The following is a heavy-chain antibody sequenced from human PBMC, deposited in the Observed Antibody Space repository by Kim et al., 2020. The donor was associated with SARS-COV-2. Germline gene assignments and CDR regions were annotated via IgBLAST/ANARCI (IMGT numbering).Heavy chain of an antibody. CDR1: GGSFSGYY. CDR3: ARGGAYYDFWSGYYYPTTFDY. V-gene: IGHV4-34*01. J-gene: IGHJ4*02. CDR2: INHSGST. Sequence: SETLSLTCAVYGGSFSGYYWSWIRQPPGKGLEWIGEINHSGSTNYNPSLKSRVTISVDTSKNQFSLKLSSVTAADTAVYYCARGGAYYDFWSGYYYPTTFDYWGQGTLVTVSS. D-gene: IGHD3-3*01.